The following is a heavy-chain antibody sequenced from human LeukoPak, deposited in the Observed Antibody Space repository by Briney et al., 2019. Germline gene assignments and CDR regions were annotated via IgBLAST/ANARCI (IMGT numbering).Heavy chain of an antibody. D-gene: IGHD3-10*01. CDR1: GYTFTSNG. CDR3: ARSYGSGSPPWFDP. Sequence: GASVKVSCKASGYTFTSNGISWVRQAPGQGLEWMGWISAYNGNTNYAQKLQGRVTMTTDTSTSTAYMELRSLRSDDTAVYYCARSYGSGSPPWFDPWGQGTLVTVSS. CDR2: ISAYNGNT. V-gene: IGHV1-18*04. J-gene: IGHJ5*02.